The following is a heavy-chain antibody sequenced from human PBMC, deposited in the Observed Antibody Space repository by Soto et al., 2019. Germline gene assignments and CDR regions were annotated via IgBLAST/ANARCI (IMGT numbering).Heavy chain of an antibody. CDR2: ISAYNGNT. D-gene: IGHD3-10*01. CDR1: GYTFTSYG. CDR3: AREYGSGSRVDS. V-gene: IGHV1-18*01. Sequence: QVQLVQSGAEVKKPGASVKVSCKASGYTFTSYGISWVRQAPGQGLEWMGWISAYNGNTNYAQKLQGRVTMTTDTSPSTAYMEPRSLRTDATAVYYCAREYGSGSRVDSWGQGHLVTVSS. J-gene: IGHJ4*02.